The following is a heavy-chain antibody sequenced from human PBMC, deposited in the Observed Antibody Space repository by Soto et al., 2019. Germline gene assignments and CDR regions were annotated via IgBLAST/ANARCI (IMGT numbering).Heavy chain of an antibody. J-gene: IGHJ4*02. CDR2: VSHSGTT. V-gene: IGHV4-59*01. Sequence: PSETLSLTCTVSGGSISSYYWSWIRQPPGKGLEWIGYVSHSGTTNYNPSLESRVTITKDTSKNQVVLTMTNMDPVDTATYYCAHSYVGAPSYFDYWGQGTLVTVSS. CDR1: GGSISSYY. D-gene: IGHD1-26*01. CDR3: AHSYVGAPSYFDY.